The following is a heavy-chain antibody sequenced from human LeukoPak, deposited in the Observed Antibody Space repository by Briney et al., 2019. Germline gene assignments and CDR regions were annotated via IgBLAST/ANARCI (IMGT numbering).Heavy chain of an antibody. CDR2: TYYRSKWYY. Sequence: SQTLSLTCAISGDSVSSNSFAWNWIRQSPSRGLEWPGRTYYRSKWYYDYSLSVRSRITINPDTSNNQFSLHLNSVTPDDTAVYFCAREGPGFDPWGLGTLVTVSS. D-gene: IGHD1-14*01. J-gene: IGHJ5*02. V-gene: IGHV6-1*01. CDR1: GDSVSSNSFA. CDR3: AREGPGFDP.